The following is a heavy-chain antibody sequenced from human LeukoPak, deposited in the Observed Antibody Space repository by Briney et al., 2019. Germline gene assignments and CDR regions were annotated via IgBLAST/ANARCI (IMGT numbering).Heavy chain of an antibody. Sequence: GGSLRLSCAASGFSFSSHGMSWVRQAPGKGLEWVSGIIGGAGGTYYADSVKGRFTISRDNAKNTLYLQMNSLRAEDTAVYYCAKGGHSGSYSTLDYWGQGTLVTVSS. CDR3: AKGGHSGSYSTLDY. D-gene: IGHD3-10*01. V-gene: IGHV3-23*01. J-gene: IGHJ4*02. CDR2: IIGGAGGT. CDR1: GFSFSSHG.